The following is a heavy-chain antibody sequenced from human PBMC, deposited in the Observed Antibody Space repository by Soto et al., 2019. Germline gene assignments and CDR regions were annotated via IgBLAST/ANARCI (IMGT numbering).Heavy chain of an antibody. D-gene: IGHD6-6*01. CDR2: INPNSGGT. J-gene: IGHJ3*02. CDR1: GYTFTGNY. Sequence: QVQRVQSGAEVKKPGASVKVSCKASGYTFTGNYMHWVRQAPGQGLEWMGWINPNSGGTNYAQKCQGRVTVTRDTSISTAYMELSRLRSDDTAVYYCARDGDSSSPFDIWGQGTRVTVSS. V-gene: IGHV1-2*02. CDR3: ARDGDSSSPFDI.